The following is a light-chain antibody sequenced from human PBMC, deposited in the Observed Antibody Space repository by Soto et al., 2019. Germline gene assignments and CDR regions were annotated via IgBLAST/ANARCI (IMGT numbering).Light chain of an antibody. V-gene: IGKV1-6*02. J-gene: IGKJ4*01. CDR1: QGIRND. CDR2: AAS. CDR3: RQDHNYPPLT. Sequence: AIQMTQSPSSLSASVRDRVTITCRASQGIRNDLGWYQQKPGKGPKLLIYAASSLHSGVPSRLSGSGSGTDFTLTIGSLQPEAFATYSCRQDHNYPPLTFGGGTKVEIK.